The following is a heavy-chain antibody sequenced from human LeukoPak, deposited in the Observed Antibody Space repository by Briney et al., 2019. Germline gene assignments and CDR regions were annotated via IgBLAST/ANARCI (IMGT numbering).Heavy chain of an antibody. V-gene: IGHV5-51*01. CDR1: GYIFTDYW. J-gene: IGHJ5*02. Sequence: GESLKISCKGSGYIFTDYWIGWVRQMPGRGLEWMGVIFPAASDVTYNPSFQGQVTISADTSISTAYLQWSSLKASDSAMYYCARKMYDNSGYTWFAPWGQGTLVTVSS. D-gene: IGHD3-22*01. CDR3: ARKMYDNSGYTWFAP. CDR2: IFPAASDV.